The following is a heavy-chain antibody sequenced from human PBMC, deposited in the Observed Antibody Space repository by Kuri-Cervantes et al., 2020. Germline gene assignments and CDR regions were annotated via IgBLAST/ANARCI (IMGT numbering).Heavy chain of an antibody. V-gene: IGHV1-2*04. CDR1: GYTFTGYY. D-gene: IGHD6-6*01. CDR3: ARDQDGQLAPDDPFDF. Sequence: ASVKVSCKASGYTFTGYYMHRVRQAPGQGLEWMGWINPNSGGTNYAQKFQGWVTMTRDTSISTAYMELSRLRSDDTAVYYCARDQDGQLAPDDPFDFWGLGTMVTVSS. CDR2: INPNSGGT. J-gene: IGHJ3*01.